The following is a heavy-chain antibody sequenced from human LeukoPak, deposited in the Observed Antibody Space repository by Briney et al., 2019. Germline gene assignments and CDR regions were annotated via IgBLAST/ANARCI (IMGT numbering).Heavy chain of an antibody. CDR2: INHSGST. V-gene: IGHV4-34*01. CDR3: ARTEGGSGSYRPYYFDY. J-gene: IGHJ4*02. CDR1: GGSFSGYY. D-gene: IGHD3-10*01. Sequence: SETLSLTCAVYGGSFSGYYWSWIRQPPGKGLEWIGEINHSGSTNYNPSLKSRVTISVDTSKNQFSLKLSSVTAADTAVYYCARTEGGSGSYRPYYFDYWGQGTLVTVSS.